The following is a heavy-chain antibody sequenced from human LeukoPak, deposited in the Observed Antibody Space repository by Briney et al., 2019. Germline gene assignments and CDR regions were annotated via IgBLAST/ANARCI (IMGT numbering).Heavy chain of an antibody. CDR2: IYYSGST. Sequence: PSETLSLTCTVSGGSISSYYWSWIRQPPGKGLEWIGYIYYSGSTNYNPSLKSRVTISVDTSKNQFSLKLSSVTAADTAVYYCAREGPYYYDSSGYNWDSVGPHAFDIWGQGTMVTVSS. D-gene: IGHD3-22*01. J-gene: IGHJ3*02. V-gene: IGHV4-59*01. CDR3: AREGPYYYDSSGYNWDSVGPHAFDI. CDR1: GGSISSYY.